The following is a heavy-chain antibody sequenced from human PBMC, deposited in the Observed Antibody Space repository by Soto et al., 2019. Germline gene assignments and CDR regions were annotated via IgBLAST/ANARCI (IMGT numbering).Heavy chain of an antibody. J-gene: IGHJ4*02. V-gene: IGHV4-31*03. CDR1: GGSISSTTSY. Sequence: QVQLQESGPGLVKPSQTLSLTCTVSGGSISSTTSYWSWIRQHPGKGLEWIGYIYYSGSTYSNPSLKSRVTISLATSENQFSPNLSSVRAADTAVYYCAREGGDGVDYWGQGTLVTVSA. CDR2: IYYSGST. CDR3: AREGGDGVDY. D-gene: IGHD3-16*01.